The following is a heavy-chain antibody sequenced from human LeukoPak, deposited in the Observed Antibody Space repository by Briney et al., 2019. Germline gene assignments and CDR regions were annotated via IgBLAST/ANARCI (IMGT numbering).Heavy chain of an antibody. CDR2: IYHSGST. D-gene: IGHD6-19*01. V-gene: IGHV4-4*02. CDR3: AGSSQWLALDY. CDR1: GDSISSSNW. J-gene: IGHJ4*02. Sequence: SETLSLTCAVSGDSISSSNWWSWVRQPPGKGLEWIAEIYHSGSTNYNPSLKSRVTISVDKSENQFSLKLTSVTAADTAVYYCAGSSQWLALDYWGQGALVTVSS.